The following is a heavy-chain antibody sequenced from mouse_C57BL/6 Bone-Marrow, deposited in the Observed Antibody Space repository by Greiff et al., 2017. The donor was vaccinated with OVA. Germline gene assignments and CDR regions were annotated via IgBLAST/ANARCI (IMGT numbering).Heavy chain of an antibody. V-gene: IGHV1-63*01. CDR1: GYTFTNYW. J-gene: IGHJ1*03. CDR2: IYPGGGSI. Sequence: QVQLQQSGAELVRPGTSVKLSCKASGYTFTNYWIGWAKQRPGHGLEWIGDIYPGGGSINYNEKFKGQATLTADKSSSTAYKQFSSLTSEDSAIYYCARRAITTVVASTEYFDVWGTGTTVTVSS. D-gene: IGHD1-1*01. CDR3: ARRAITTVVASTEYFDV.